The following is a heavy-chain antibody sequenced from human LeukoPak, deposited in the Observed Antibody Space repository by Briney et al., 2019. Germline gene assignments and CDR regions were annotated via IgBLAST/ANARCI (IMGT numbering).Heavy chain of an antibody. Sequence: GGSLRLSCAASGFTFSDYYMSWIRQAPGKGLEWVSHISSSGSTRYYADSVKGRFTISRDNAKSSLYLQMNSLRAEDTAVYYCARTAYYYDSSGYDDAFDIWGQGTMVTVSS. D-gene: IGHD3-22*01. CDR3: ARTAYYYDSSGYDDAFDI. CDR1: GFTFSDYY. J-gene: IGHJ3*02. V-gene: IGHV3-11*01. CDR2: ISSSGSTR.